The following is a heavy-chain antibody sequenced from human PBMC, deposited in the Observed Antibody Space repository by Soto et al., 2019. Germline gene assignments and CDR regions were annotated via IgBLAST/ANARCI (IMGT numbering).Heavy chain of an antibody. CDR2: IYYSGST. Sequence: PSETLSLTCTVSGGSINSYYWSWIRQPPGKGLEWIGYIYYSGSTDYNPSLNSRVTISVDTSNNQFSLKLKSVAAADTAVYYCARDHRYCSGGSCNSRTTWFDPWGQGTLVTVSS. CDR3: ARDHRYCSGGSCNSRTTWFDP. CDR1: GGSINSYY. J-gene: IGHJ5*02. D-gene: IGHD2-15*01. V-gene: IGHV4-59*01.